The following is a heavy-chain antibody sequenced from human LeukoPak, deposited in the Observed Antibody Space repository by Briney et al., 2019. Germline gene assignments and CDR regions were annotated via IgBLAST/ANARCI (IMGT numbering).Heavy chain of an antibody. CDR2: VSHEGSSK. CDR3: AKTTGGWPRFFDH. Sequence: QAGGSLRLSCAASGFTVSSNYMTWVRQAPGKGLEWVAFVSHEGSSKFYAESVKGRFGISRDNSKSTTYLQMNGLRPDDTAVYYCAKTTGGWPRFFDHWGQGTLVAVSS. J-gene: IGHJ4*02. CDR1: GFTVSSNY. V-gene: IGHV3-30*18. D-gene: IGHD6-19*01.